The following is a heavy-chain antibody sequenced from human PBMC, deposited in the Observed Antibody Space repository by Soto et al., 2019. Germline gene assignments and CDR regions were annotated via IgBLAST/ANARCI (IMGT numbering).Heavy chain of an antibody. V-gene: IGHV1-2*02. D-gene: IGHD3-3*01. CDR3: AKIYTWNEWQGGSDY. CDR1: GYSFAAYY. Sequence: QVHLEQSGAEVKKAGASVKISCKASGYSFAAYYINWVRQVSGQGLEWMGWINPNTGVKDYAQKFQGRVTLTRDTSIKSAYLELTSLRSDDTAVYYCAKIYTWNEWQGGSDYWGQGTLLTVSS. CDR2: INPNTGVK. J-gene: IGHJ4*02.